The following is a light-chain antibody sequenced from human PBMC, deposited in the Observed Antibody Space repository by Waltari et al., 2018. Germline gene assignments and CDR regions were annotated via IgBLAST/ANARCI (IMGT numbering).Light chain of an antibody. CDR2: DAS. Sequence: EIVLTQSPATLPLSPGERATLSCRASQSVSSYLGWYQQKFGQPPRLLIYDASNRATSVPARFSGSGSGTDLTLTIDSLEAEDFAVYYCQQSSRWPLTFGGGTNVEIK. CDR1: QSVSSY. J-gene: IGKJ4*01. V-gene: IGKV3-11*01. CDR3: QQSSRWPLT.